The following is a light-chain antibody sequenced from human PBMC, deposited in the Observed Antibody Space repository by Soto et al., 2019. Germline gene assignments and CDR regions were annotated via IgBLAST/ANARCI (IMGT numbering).Light chain of an antibody. J-gene: IGLJ1*01. V-gene: IGLV2-23*03. Sequence: ALTHPASVSGSPGQSITISCTGTSGDVGSYNLVSWYQQHPGKAPKLMIYEGSKRPSGVSNRSSGSKSGNTASLTISGLQAEDEADYYCCSYAGSSTFFYVLGTGTKVTVL. CDR3: CSYAGSSTFFYV. CDR1: SGDVGSYNL. CDR2: EGS.